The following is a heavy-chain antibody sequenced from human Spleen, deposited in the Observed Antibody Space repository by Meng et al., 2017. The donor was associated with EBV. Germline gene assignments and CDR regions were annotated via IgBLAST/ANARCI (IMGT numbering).Heavy chain of an antibody. J-gene: IGHJ4*02. V-gene: IGHV4-4*02. CDR3: ARQWEVRGPIDY. Sequence: QVRITRSGAGLVNPSGTLSPTCAVSGGSISSCNWWGWVRQPPGKGLEWIGEVYHSGSTNYNPSLKSRVTISVDKSKNQFSLKLSSVSAADTAVYYCARQWEVRGPIDYWGQGTLVTVSS. D-gene: IGHD1-26*01. CDR2: VYHSGST. CDR1: GGSISSCNW.